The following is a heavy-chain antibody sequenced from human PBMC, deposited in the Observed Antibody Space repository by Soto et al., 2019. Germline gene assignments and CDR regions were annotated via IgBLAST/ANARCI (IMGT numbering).Heavy chain of an antibody. CDR2: ISYDGSNK. J-gene: IGHJ2*01. CDR1: GFTFSSYA. V-gene: IGHV3-30-3*01. CDR3: ARAGPRYGGNRYHFGGRYFDL. D-gene: IGHD2-15*01. Sequence: QVQLVESGGGVVQPGRSLRLSCAASGFTFSSYAMHWVRQAPGKGLEWVAVISYDGSNKYYADSVKGRFTISRDNSKNTLYLQMNSLRAEDTAVYYCARAGPRYGGNRYHFGGRYFDLWGRGTLVTVSS.